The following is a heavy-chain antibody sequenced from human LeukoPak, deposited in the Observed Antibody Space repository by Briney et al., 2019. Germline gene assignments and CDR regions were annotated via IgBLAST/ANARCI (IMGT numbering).Heavy chain of an antibody. CDR1: GFSICNHG. CDR3: ARDWGSSGWYNWFDP. J-gene: IGHJ5*02. D-gene: IGHD3-16*01. CDR2: ISHDGGAE. Sequence: AGGSLRLSCAVSGFSICNHGMHWVRQAPDKGLEWVAMISHDGGAEYYGDSVKGRLTISRDNSENTLYLQMNGLRVEDTAVYYCARDWGSSGWYNWFDPWGQGTLVIVSS. V-gene: IGHV3-30*03.